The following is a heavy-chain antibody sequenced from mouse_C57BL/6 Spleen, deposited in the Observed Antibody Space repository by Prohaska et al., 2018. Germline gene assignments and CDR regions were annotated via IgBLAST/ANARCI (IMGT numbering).Heavy chain of an antibody. V-gene: IGHV1-26*01. Sequence: HGKSLEWIGDINRYNGGTSYNQKFKGKATLTVDKSSSTAYMELRSLTSEDSAVYYCATHGTTTVVATSYFDYWGQGTTLTVSS. J-gene: IGHJ2*01. CDR3: ATHGTTTVVATSYFDY. D-gene: IGHD1-1*01. CDR2: INRYNGGT.